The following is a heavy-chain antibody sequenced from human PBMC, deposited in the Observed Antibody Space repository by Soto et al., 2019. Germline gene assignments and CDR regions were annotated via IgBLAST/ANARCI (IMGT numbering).Heavy chain of an antibody. Sequence: QVQLQESGPGLVKPSQTLSLTCTVSGGSVSSGVYYWSWIRQHLGKGLEWIGYIYYTGSTYYNPSLKSLVTISVDTSKNQFSLKLIAVTAADTAVYYCARVPISTVTNGDNWGQGTLVTVSS. D-gene: IGHD4-17*01. CDR3: ARVPISTVTNGDN. CDR1: GGSVSSGVYY. V-gene: IGHV4-31*01. J-gene: IGHJ4*02. CDR2: IYYTGST.